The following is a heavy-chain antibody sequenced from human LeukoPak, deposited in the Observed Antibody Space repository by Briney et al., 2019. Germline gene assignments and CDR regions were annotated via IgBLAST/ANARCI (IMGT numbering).Heavy chain of an antibody. CDR3: ARGELRRGWFDP. CDR2: IYYSGST. J-gene: IGHJ5*02. CDR1: GGSISSYY. V-gene: IGHV4-59*01. D-gene: IGHD1-7*01. Sequence: SETLSLTCTVSGGSISSYYWSWIRQPPGKGLEWIGYIYYSGSTNYNPSLKSRVTISVDTSKNQFSLKLSSVTAADTAVYHCARGELRRGWFDPWGQGTLVTVSS.